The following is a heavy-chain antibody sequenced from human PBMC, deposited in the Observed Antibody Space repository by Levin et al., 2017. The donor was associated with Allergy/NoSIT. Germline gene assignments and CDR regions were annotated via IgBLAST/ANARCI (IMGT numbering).Heavy chain of an antibody. CDR2: INHSGST. CDR3: ARGPIAAAYGNWFDP. V-gene: IGHV4-34*01. CDR1: GGSFSGYY. J-gene: IGHJ5*02. Sequence: PSETLSLTCAVYGGSFSGYYWSWIRQPPGKGLEWIGEINHSGSTNYNPSLKSRVTISVDTSKNQFSLKLSSVTAADTAVYYCARGPIAAAYGNWFDPWGQGTLVTVSS. D-gene: IGHD6-13*01.